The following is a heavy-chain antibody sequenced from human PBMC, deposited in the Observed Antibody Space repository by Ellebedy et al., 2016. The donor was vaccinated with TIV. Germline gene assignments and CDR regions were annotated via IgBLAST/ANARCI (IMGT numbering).Heavy chain of an antibody. CDR3: ARTPHGYGDYVLENWFDP. V-gene: IGHV4-30-4*01. J-gene: IGHJ5*02. D-gene: IGHD4-17*01. Sequence: SETLSLTCTVSGGSISSGDYYWSWIRQPPGKGLEGIGYIYYSGSTYYNPSLKSRVTISVDTSKNQFSLKLSSVTAADTAVYYCARTPHGYGDYVLENWFDPWGQGTLVTVSS. CDR2: IYYSGST. CDR1: GGSISSGDYY.